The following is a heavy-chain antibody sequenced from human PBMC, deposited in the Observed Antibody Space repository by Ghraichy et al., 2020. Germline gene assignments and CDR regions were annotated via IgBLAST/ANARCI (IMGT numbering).Heavy chain of an antibody. J-gene: IGHJ4*02. CDR1: GGSISSYY. D-gene: IGHD6-13*01. CDR3: ARDSPLYAAAGPHFDY. CDR2: IYYSGNT. V-gene: IGHV4-59*01. Sequence: SETLSLTCTVSGGSISSYYWSWIRQVPGKGLEWIGYIYYSGNTNYNPSLKSRVTISVDTSKNQFSLKLSSVTAADTAVYYCARDSPLYAAAGPHFDYWGQGTLVTVSS.